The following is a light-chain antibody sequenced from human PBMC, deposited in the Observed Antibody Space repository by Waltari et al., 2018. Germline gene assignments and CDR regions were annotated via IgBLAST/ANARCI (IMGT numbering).Light chain of an antibody. J-gene: IGKJ1*01. CDR2: AAS. Sequence: EVVMTQSLATLSVSPGESATLSCRASQSISRNVVWYQQRPGRAPRPLIYAASTRASDTPARFSGSGSGTDFSLTITGLQSEDSAVYYCQQFNDWPRTFGRGTRVEI. V-gene: IGKV3-15*01. CDR3: QQFNDWPRT. CDR1: QSISRN.